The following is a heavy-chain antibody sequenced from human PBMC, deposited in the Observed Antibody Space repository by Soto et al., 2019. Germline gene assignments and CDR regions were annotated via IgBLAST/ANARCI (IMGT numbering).Heavy chain of an antibody. CDR2: ISAYNGNT. V-gene: IGHV1-18*01. CDR3: ARDGQMSSSWYHPFSRDYYGMDV. Sequence: QVQLVQSGAEVKKPGASVKVSCKASGYTFTSYGISWVRQAPGQGLEWMGWISAYNGNTNYAQKLQGRVTMTTDTSTRTAYMELRSLRSDDTAVYYCARDGQMSSSWYHPFSRDYYGMDVWGQGTTVTVSS. J-gene: IGHJ6*02. CDR1: GYTFTSYG. D-gene: IGHD6-13*01.